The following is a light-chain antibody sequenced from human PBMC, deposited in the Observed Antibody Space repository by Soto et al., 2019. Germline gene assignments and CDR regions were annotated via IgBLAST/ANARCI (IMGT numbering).Light chain of an antibody. V-gene: IGKV3-11*01. Sequence: EIVLTQSPATLSLSPGERATLSCRASQSVSSYLAWYQQKPGQAPRLLIYDASNRATGIAARFSGSGSGTEFTLTISSLQPDDFATYYCQHYNSYSDAFGQGTKL. CDR2: DAS. CDR1: QSVSSY. CDR3: QHYNSYSDA. J-gene: IGKJ1*01.